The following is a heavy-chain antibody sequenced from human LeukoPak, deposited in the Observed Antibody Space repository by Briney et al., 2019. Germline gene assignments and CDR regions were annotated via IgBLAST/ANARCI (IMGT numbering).Heavy chain of an antibody. Sequence: GSSVKVSCKTSGGTFRSHIFSWVRQAPGRGLEWMGSITPVIDSARYAQKFQDRITITADTSTGTAYLHLSSLTSEDTAIYYCTRVNLRGSQYNWFDPWGQGTLVTVSS. V-gene: IGHV1-69*08. J-gene: IGHJ5*02. D-gene: IGHD1-26*01. CDR2: ITPVIDSA. CDR3: TRVNLRGSQYNWFDP. CDR1: GGTFRSHI.